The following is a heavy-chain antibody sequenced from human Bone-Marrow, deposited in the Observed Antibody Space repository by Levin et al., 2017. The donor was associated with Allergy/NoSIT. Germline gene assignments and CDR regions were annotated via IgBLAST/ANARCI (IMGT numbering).Heavy chain of an antibody. J-gene: IGHJ4*02. CDR2: IYHSGST. CDR1: GYSISSGYY. CDR3: ARARIGAYCGGDCPSVYYFDY. Sequence: PGGSLRLSCAVSGYSISSGYYWGWIRQPPGKGLEWIGSIYHSGSTYYNPSLKSRVTISVDTSKNQFSLKLSSVTAADTAVYYCARARIGAYCGGDCPSVYYFDYWGQGTLVTVSS. D-gene: IGHD2-21*02. V-gene: IGHV4-38-2*01.